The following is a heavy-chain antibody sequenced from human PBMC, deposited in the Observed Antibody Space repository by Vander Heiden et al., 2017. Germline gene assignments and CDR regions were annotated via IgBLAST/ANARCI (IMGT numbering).Heavy chain of an antibody. J-gene: IGHJ4*02. CDR2: ISGSGGNT. CDR3: AKDLRTYSSGDY. CDR1: GFTFSSYA. Sequence: EVQLLESGGGLAQRGGSLRLSCAASGFTFSSYAMGWVRQAPGKGLEWVSTISGSGGNTYYADSVKGRFTISRDNSKNTLYLQMSGLRAEDTAVYYCAKDLRTYSSGDYWGREPWSPSP. D-gene: IGHD5-18*01. V-gene: IGHV3-23*01.